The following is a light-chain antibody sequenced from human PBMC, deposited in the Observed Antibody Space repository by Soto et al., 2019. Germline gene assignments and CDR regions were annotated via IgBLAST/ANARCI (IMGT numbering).Light chain of an antibody. Sequence: QSVLTQPPSVSGAPGQRVTISCTGTNFNIGAGYDVHWYQCLPGTAPKLLMYGNRNRPSGVPDRFSGSKSGNTASLTISGLQAEDEGDYHCCSYAGSNVFVFGTGTKLTVL. CDR2: GNR. V-gene: IGLV1-40*01. J-gene: IGLJ1*01. CDR1: NFNIGAGYD. CDR3: CSYAGSNVFV.